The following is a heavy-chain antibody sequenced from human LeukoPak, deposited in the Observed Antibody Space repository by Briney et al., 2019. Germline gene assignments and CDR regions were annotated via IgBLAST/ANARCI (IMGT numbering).Heavy chain of an antibody. J-gene: IGHJ4*02. CDR3: AKDIYCGGDCYIRAGDS. D-gene: IGHD2-21*02. CDR1: GFTFGSYW. CDR2: INGDGRNI. V-gene: IGHV3-74*01. Sequence: GGSLRFSCVASGFTFGSYWMHWVRQDPRKGLVWVSRINGDGRNINYADSVRGRFTISRDNAKNSLYLQMNSLRAEDTAIYYCAKDIYCGGDCYIRAGDSWGQGTLVTVSS.